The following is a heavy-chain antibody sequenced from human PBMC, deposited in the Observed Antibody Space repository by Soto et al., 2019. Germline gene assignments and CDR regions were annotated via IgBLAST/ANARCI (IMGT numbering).Heavy chain of an antibody. CDR2: IIPIFGTA. Sequence: QVQLVQSGAEVKKPGSSVKVSCKASGGTFSSYAISWVRQAPGQGLEWMGGIIPIFGTANYAQKFQGRVTITAYESTSTAYMELSRRRSEDTAVYYCARSHWSYVWLDYWGQGTLVTVSS. J-gene: IGHJ4*02. CDR1: GGTFSSYA. CDR3: ARSHWSYVWLDY. V-gene: IGHV1-69*12. D-gene: IGHD1-7*01.